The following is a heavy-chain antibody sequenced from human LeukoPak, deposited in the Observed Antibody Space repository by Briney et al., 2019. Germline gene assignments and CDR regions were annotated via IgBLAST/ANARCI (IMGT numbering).Heavy chain of an antibody. CDR3: ARDNSVEVSTMIIFDY. CDR1: GGSISSYY. CDR2: IYYSGST. V-gene: IGHV4-59*12. J-gene: IGHJ4*02. D-gene: IGHD3-16*01. Sequence: SETLSLTCTVSGGSISSYYWSWIRQPPGKGLEWIGYIYYSGSTYYNPSLRSRVTISVDTSKNQFSLKLSYVTAADTAVYYCARDNSVEVSTMIIFDYWGQGTLVTVSS.